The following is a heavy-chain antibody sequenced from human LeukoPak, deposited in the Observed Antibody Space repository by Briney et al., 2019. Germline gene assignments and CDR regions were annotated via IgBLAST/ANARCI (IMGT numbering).Heavy chain of an antibody. CDR3: ARRDYWGFGEKTDMYFDY. V-gene: IGHV4-39*01. Sequence: PSETLSLTCTVSGGSISSSSYYWGWIRQPPGKGLEWIGSIYYSGSTYYNPSLTSRVTISVDTSKHEFSLKLSSVTAADTAMYYCARRDYWGFGEKTDMYFDYWGQGTLVTVSS. CDR1: GGSISSSSYY. J-gene: IGHJ4*02. CDR2: IYYSGST. D-gene: IGHD3-10*01.